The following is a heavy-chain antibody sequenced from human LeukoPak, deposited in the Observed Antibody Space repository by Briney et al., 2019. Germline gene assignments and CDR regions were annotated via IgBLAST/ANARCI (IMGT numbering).Heavy chain of an antibody. CDR1: GYTLTGYY. CDR2: INANSGGT. D-gene: IGHD4-23*01. J-gene: IGHJ4*02. Sequence: ASVKVSCKPSGYTLTGYYMHWVRQAPGQGVEWMGWINANSGGTDYAQKFQDRVTMTRDTSISTAYMELSRLTSDDTAVYYCARDGHGGNSFDFWGQGTLVTVSS. V-gene: IGHV1-2*02. CDR3: ARDGHGGNSFDF.